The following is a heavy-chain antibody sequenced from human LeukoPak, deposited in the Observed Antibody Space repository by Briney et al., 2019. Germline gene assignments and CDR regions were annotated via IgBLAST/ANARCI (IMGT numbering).Heavy chain of an antibody. Sequence: PGGSLRLSCAASGFTFSSYSMNWVRQAPGTGLEWVSYITFSSSIIYYADSVKGRFTISRDNAKNSLYLQMNSLRAEDTAVYYCAKAACGGNCYYYMDVWGKGTTVTI. CDR2: ITFSSSII. D-gene: IGHD2-21*01. CDR1: GFTFSSYS. CDR3: AKAACGGNCYYYMDV. J-gene: IGHJ6*03. V-gene: IGHV3-48*01.